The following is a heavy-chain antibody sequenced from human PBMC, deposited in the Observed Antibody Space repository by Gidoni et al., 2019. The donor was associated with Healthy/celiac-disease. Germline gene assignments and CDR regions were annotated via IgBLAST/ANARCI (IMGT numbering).Heavy chain of an antibody. D-gene: IGHD6-13*01. J-gene: IGHJ5*02. CDR2: IYYSGST. V-gene: IGHV4-31*03. CDR3: ARGIAAAGKGWFDP. Sequence: QVQLQYSGPGLVKPSQTLSLTFTFSGGSIISGGYYWSWLPQHPGKGLEWIGYIYYSGSTYYNPSLKCRVTISVETSKNQFSLKLSAVTAADTAVYYCARGIAAAGKGWFDPWGQGTMVTVSS. CDR1: GGSIISGGYY.